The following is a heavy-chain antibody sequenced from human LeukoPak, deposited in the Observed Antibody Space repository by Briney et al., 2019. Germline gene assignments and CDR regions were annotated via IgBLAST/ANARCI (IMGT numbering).Heavy chain of an antibody. CDR2: IYYSGST. V-gene: IGHV4-59*01. CDR3: ARVGGDGSDFLEAIDI. Sequence: PSETLSLTCTVSGGSISSYYWSWIRQPPGKGLEWTGYIYYSGSTNYNPSLKSRVTISVDTSKNQFSLKLSSVTAADTAVYYCARVGGDGSDFLEAIDIWGQGTMVTVSS. D-gene: IGHD5-12*01. CDR1: GGSISSYY. J-gene: IGHJ3*02.